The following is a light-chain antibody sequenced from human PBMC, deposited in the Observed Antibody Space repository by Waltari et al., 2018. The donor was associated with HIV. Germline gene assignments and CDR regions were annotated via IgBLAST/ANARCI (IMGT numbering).Light chain of an antibody. Sequence: QSALTQPASVSGSPGQSITISCTGTSSDVGGYKYVSWYQQYPGKAPKLIIYDGTNRPSGVSNRFSGPKSGNTASLTISGLQAEDEADYYCCSYTSSITGRVFGTGTKVTVL. CDR1: SSDVGGYKY. CDR3: CSYTSSITGRV. CDR2: DGT. V-gene: IGLV2-14*03. J-gene: IGLJ1*01.